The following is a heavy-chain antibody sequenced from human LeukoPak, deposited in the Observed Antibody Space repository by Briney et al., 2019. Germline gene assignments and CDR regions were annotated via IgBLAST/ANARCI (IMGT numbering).Heavy chain of an antibody. Sequence: GASVKVSCKASGYTFTYYGLNWVRQAPGQGLECLGGINTNTANPSYARGFTGRFVFSLDTSVSTAYLQISSLEAEDTAVYYCAREAYSSAYYFDYWGQGTLVTVSS. CDR1: GYTFTYYG. CDR3: AREAYSSAYYFDY. D-gene: IGHD5-18*01. CDR2: INTNTANP. V-gene: IGHV7-4-1*02. J-gene: IGHJ4*02.